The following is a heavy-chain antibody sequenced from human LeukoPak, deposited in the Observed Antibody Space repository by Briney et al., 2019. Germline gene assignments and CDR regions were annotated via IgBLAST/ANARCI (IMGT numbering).Heavy chain of an antibody. CDR2: IYHSGST. V-gene: IGHV4-30-2*01. D-gene: IGHD3-10*01. CDR3: ASGSGSYFDY. J-gene: IGHJ4*02. Sequence: PSLTLSLTCAVSGGSISSNIYSWSWIRQPPGEGLEWIGYIYHSGSTSYYPSLKSRVTVSVDRSKNQFSLKLSSVTAADTAVYFCASGSGSYFDYWGQGTLVTVSS. CDR1: GGSISSNIYS.